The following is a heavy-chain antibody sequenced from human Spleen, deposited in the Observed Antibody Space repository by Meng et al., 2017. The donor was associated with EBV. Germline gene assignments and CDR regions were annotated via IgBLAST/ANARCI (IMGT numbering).Heavy chain of an antibody. Sequence: QGQLQESGPGLVKPSESLSLTCTVSGASISTGSYYWTWISQTPGKGLEWLGYVYFSGSTNYNPSLKSRVTMSIDTSKNQFSLNLRSATAADAAVYFCARGGYGTNYFDPWGQGTLVTVSS. CDR1: GASISTGSYY. CDR3: ARGGYGTNYFDP. V-gene: IGHV4-61*01. CDR2: VYFSGST. J-gene: IGHJ5*02. D-gene: IGHD4/OR15-4a*01.